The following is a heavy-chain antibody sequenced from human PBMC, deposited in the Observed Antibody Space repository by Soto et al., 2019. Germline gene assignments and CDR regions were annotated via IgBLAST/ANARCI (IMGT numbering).Heavy chain of an antibody. CDR2: ISYDGSNK. J-gene: IGHJ5*02. CDR1: GFTFSSYG. D-gene: IGHD3-3*01. Sequence: GGSLRLSCAASGFTFSSYGMHWVRQAPGKGLEWVAVISYDGSNKYYADSVKGRFTISRDNFKNTLYLQMNSLRAEDTAVYYCAKESSRYYDFWSGCDFDPWGQGTLVTVSS. CDR3: AKESSRYYDFWSGCDFDP. V-gene: IGHV3-30*18.